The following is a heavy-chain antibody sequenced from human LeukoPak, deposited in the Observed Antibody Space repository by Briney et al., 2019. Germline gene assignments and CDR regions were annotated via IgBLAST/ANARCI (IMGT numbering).Heavy chain of an antibody. J-gene: IGHJ6*02. V-gene: IGHV6-1*01. CDR3: AREERKDYYYYYGMDV. CDR2: TYYRSKWYN. D-gene: IGHD1-1*01. CDR1: GDSVSSNSAA. Sequence: SQTLSLTCAISGDSVSSNSAAWNWIRQSPSRGLEWLGRTYYRSKWYNGYAVSVKSRITINPDTSKNQFSLQLNSVTPEDTAVYYCAREERKDYYYYYGMDVWGQGTTVTVSS.